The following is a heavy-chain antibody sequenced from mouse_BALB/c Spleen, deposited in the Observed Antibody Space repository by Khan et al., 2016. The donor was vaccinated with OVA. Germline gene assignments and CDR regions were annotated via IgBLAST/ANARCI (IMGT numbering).Heavy chain of an antibody. J-gene: IGHJ2*01. CDR1: GFSLTNYG. V-gene: IGHV2-2*02. D-gene: IGHD1-1*02. CDR2: IWSGGST. Sequence: QVRLQQSGPGLVQPSQSLSITCTVSGFSLTNYGVHWVRQSPGKGLEWLGMIWSGGSTDYNATFISRLSISKDNSKSQVFFKMNSLQVNDTAIYYCARNRNGYFVYWGQGTTLTVSS. CDR3: ARNRNGYFVY.